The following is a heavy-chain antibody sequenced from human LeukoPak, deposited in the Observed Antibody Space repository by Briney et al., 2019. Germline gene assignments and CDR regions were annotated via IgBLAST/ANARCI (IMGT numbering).Heavy chain of an antibody. CDR1: GFTFTDHY. CDR2: IRYDGSNK. V-gene: IGHV3-30*02. J-gene: IGHJ3*02. Sequence: PGGSLRLSCAASGFTFTDHYMDWVRQAPGKGLEWVAFIRYDGSNKYYADSVKGRFTISRDNSKNTLYLQMNSLRAEDTAVYYCATDRGSNCDIWGQGTTVTVSS. D-gene: IGHD1-1*01. CDR3: ATDRGSNCDI.